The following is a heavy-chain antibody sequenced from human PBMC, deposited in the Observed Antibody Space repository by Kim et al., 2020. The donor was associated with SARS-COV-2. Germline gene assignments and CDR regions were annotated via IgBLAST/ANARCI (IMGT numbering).Heavy chain of an antibody. D-gene: IGHD3-10*01. Sequence: DSVKGRFTIARDNYKNTLYLQMNSLRAEDTAVYYCAKDREYYYGSGSFDYWGQGTLVTVSS. CDR3: AKDREYYYGSGSFDY. J-gene: IGHJ4*02. V-gene: IGHV3-30*02.